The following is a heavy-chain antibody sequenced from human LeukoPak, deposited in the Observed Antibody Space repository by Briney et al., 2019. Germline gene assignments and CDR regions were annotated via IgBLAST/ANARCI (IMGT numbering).Heavy chain of an antibody. CDR2: ISWNSGSI. CDR1: GFTFDDYA. D-gene: IGHD3-10*01. Sequence: PGRSLRLFCAASGFTFDDYAMHWVRQAPGKGLEWVSGISWNSGSIGYADSVKGRFTISRDNAKNSLYLQMNSLRAEDTAVYYCARGYLRYYYMDVWGKGTTVTVSS. CDR3: ARGYLRYYYMDV. V-gene: IGHV3-9*01. J-gene: IGHJ6*04.